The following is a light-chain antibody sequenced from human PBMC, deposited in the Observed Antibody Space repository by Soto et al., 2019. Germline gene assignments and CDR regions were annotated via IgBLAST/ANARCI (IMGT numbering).Light chain of an antibody. CDR1: QSVRSER. V-gene: IGKV3-20*01. J-gene: IGKJ5*01. CDR2: DAS. Sequence: EFVLTQSPDTLSLSPGERATLSCRASQSVRSERLAWYQQKRGQAPTLLIFDASSRASGTPERFSGSGSGTDFTLTISRLEPEDFAVYYCQEYDGAPPITFGLGTRLEIK. CDR3: QEYDGAPPIT.